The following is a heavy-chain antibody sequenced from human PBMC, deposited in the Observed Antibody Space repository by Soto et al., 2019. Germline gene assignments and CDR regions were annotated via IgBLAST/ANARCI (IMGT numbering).Heavy chain of an antibody. CDR3: ARDANYAAN. V-gene: IGHV3-11*05. CDR2: ISSTGTYT. J-gene: IGHJ4*02. CDR1: GLTFTDYY. Sequence: QVQLVESGGGLVKPGGSLRLSCAASGLTFTDYYMNWIRQAPGKGLEWVSYISSTGTYTNYADSVKGRFTISRDNAKNSLYLQMNSLRAEDTAVYYCARDANYAANWGQGTLVTVSS. D-gene: IGHD1-7*01.